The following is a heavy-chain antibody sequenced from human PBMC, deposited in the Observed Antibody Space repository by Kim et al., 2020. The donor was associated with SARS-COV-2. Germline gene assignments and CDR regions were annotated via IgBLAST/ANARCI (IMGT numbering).Heavy chain of an antibody. J-gene: IGHJ5*02. V-gene: IGHV7-4-1*02. CDR2: INTNTGNP. Sequence: ASVKVSCKASGYTFTSYAMNWVRQAPGQGLEWMGWINTNTGNPTYAQGFTGRFVFSLDTSVSTAYLQISSLKAEDTAVYYCARGRMWYYYDSSGYYSWFDPWGQGTLVTVSS. CDR1: GYTFTSYA. CDR3: ARGRMWYYYDSSGYYSWFDP. D-gene: IGHD3-22*01.